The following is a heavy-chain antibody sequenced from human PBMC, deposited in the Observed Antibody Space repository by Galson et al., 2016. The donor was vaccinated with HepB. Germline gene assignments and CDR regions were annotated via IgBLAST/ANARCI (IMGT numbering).Heavy chain of an antibody. CDR2: IVVGSSNT. CDR1: GFTFTSSA. CDR3: AAVSVTASPTDLEY. V-gene: IGHV1-58*01. J-gene: IGHJ4*02. D-gene: IGHD2-21*02. Sequence: SVKVSCKASGFTFTSSAVQWVRQARGQRLEWIGWIVVGSSNTNYAQKFQERVTITRDMSTSTAYMDLSSLRSEDTAVYYCAAVSVTASPTDLEYWGQGTLVTVSS.